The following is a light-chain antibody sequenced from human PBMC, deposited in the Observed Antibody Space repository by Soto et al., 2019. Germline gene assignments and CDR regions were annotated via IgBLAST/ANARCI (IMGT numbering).Light chain of an antibody. CDR3: QQYNTYPIT. CDR1: QSINNW. Sequence: DNQMTQSPSTLSASIGDRVTITCRASQSINNWLAWYQQKPGKAPKLLIYKASSLESGVPSRFSGSASGTEFTLTISSLQPDDLAAYYCQQYNTYPITFGQGTRLEIK. J-gene: IGKJ5*01. V-gene: IGKV1-5*03. CDR2: KAS.